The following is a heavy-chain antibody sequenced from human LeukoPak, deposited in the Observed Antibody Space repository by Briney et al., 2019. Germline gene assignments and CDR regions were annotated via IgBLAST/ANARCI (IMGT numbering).Heavy chain of an antibody. D-gene: IGHD6-13*01. J-gene: IGHJ5*02. CDR2: INPNSGGT. Sequence: ASVKVSCKASGYTFTDYYMHWVRQAPGQGLEWMGWINPNSGGTNYAQKFQARVTMTRDTSISTAYMELSRLRSDDTAVYYCARDIAAAVSGRNYNWFDPWGQGTLVTVSS. CDR3: ARDIAAAVSGRNYNWFDP. V-gene: IGHV1-2*02. CDR1: GYTFTDYY.